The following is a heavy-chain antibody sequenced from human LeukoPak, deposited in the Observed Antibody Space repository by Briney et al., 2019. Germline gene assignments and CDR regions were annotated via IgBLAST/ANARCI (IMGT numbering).Heavy chain of an antibody. V-gene: IGHV3-66*01. CDR2: IYAGGST. CDR3: ARDYYGSGSYGKTFDP. J-gene: IGHJ5*02. D-gene: IGHD3-10*01. Sequence: HPGGSLRLSCAASGFTVSNNYMSWVRQAPGKGLEWVSVIYAGGSTYYADSVKGRFIISRDNSKNALYLQMNSLRAEDTAVYHCARDYYGSGSYGKTFDPWGQGTLVTVSS. CDR1: GFTVSNNY.